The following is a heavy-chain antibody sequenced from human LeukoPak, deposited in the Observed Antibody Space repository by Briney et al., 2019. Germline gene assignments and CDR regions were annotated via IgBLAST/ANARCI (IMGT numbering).Heavy chain of an antibody. V-gene: IGHV3-66*04. CDR1: GFTVSSSH. CDR2: IYSDGRT. CDR3: VRPKHSSTSWLHYGMDV. J-gene: IGHJ6*02. D-gene: IGHD2-2*01. Sequence: GGSLRLSCAASGFTVSSSHLTWVRQAPGKGLEWVSLIYSDGRTYYADSVRGRFTISRDNSRNTLYLQMNSLRVEDTAVFYCVRPKHSSTSWLHYGMDVWGQGTTVTVSS.